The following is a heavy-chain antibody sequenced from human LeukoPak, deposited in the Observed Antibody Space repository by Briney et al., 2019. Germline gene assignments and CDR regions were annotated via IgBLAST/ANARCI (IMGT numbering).Heavy chain of an antibody. V-gene: IGHV3-23*01. J-gene: IGHJ4*02. CDR1: GFTFSSYS. CDR2: ISGSGGST. Sequence: PGGSLRLSCAASGFTFSSYSMNWVRQAPGKGLEWVSAISGSGGSTYYADSVKGRFTISRDNSKNTLYLQMNSLRAEDTAVYYCAKSDYYGSGSYYNGWGQGTLVTVSS. D-gene: IGHD3-10*01. CDR3: AKSDYYGSGSYYNG.